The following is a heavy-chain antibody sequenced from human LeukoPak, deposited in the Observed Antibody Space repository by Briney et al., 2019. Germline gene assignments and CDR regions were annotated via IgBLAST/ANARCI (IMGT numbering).Heavy chain of an antibody. CDR3: ARGCRVVPGVHNVGMTSYYNGMDV. J-gene: IGHJ6*02. CDR1: GYTFTSYY. CDR2: INPSGGDT. D-gene: IGHD2-2*01. V-gene: IGHV1-46*01. Sequence: VASVKVSCKASGYTFTSYYMHWVRQAPGQGLEWMGIINPSGGDTSYAQKFQGRVTTTRDPSTSTVYMEVVSLRPEDTAVYYCARGCRVVPGVHNVGMTSYYNGMDVWGQGTTVTVSS.